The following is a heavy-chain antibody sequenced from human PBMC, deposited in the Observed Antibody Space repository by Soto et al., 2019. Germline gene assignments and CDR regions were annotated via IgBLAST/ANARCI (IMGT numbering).Heavy chain of an antibody. CDR3: AKEGGGGAAMVTSYFDY. CDR2: ITTDKGKT. CDR1: GYTFTNYG. D-gene: IGHD5-18*01. Sequence: ASVKVSCKTSGYTFTNYGISWVRQAPGQGLEWMGWITTDKGKTTYAQKFQGRVTMTTDTSTSTAYMELRSLRADDTAIYYCAKEGGGGAAMVTSYFDYWGQGTLVTVSS. J-gene: IGHJ4*02. V-gene: IGHV1-18*01.